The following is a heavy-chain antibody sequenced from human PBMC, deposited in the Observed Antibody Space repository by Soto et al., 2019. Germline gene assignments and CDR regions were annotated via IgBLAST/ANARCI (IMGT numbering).Heavy chain of an antibody. Sequence: SETLSLTCTVSGGSISSYYWSWIRQPPGKGLEWIGYIYYSGSTNYNPSLKSRVTISVDTSKNQFSLKLSCVTAADTAVYYCARKDDYGDYSDAFDIWGQGTMVTVSS. CDR2: IYYSGST. CDR3: ARKDDYGDYSDAFDI. V-gene: IGHV4-59*08. J-gene: IGHJ3*02. CDR1: GGSISSYY. D-gene: IGHD4-17*01.